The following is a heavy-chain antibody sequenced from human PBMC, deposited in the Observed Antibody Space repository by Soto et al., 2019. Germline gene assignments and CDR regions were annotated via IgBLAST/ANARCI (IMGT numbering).Heavy chain of an antibody. CDR1: GFTLSDHY. V-gene: IGHV3-72*01. CDR3: ARYNRGVYPGLQY. J-gene: IGHJ4*02. CDR2: SRDKPQGYST. Sequence: EVQLVESGGGLVQPGGSLRLSCAGSGFTLSDHYIDWVRQAPGKGLEWVGRSRDKPQGYSTAYAASVKGRFTTSRDESKNSAYLQMNSLKTEDTAVYFCARYNRGVYPGLQYWGRGILVSVSS. D-gene: IGHD1-20*01.